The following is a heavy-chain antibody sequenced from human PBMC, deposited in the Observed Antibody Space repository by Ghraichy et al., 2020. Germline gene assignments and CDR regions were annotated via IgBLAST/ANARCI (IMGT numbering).Heavy chain of an antibody. CDR2: ISSSSSYI. CDR1: GFTFSSYS. CDR3: AKTYYYDSSGYPANYYYGMDV. V-gene: IGHV3-21*01. D-gene: IGHD3-22*01. Sequence: GESLNISCAASGFTFSSYSMDWVRQAPGKGLEWVSSISSSSSYIYYADSVKGRFTISRDNAKNSLYLQMNSLRAEDTAVYYCAKTYYYDSSGYPANYYYGMDVWGQGTTVTVSS. J-gene: IGHJ6*02.